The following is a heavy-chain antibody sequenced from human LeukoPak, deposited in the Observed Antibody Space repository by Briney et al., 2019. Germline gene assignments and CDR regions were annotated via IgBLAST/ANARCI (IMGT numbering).Heavy chain of an antibody. D-gene: IGHD3-22*01. J-gene: IGHJ4*02. V-gene: IGHV1-69*06. CDR2: IIPIFGTA. CDR3: ARVGLRDDSRGYYPLDY. Sequence: SVKVSCKASGGTFSSYAISWVRQAPGQGLEWMGGIIPIFGTANYAQKFQGRVTITADKSTSTAYMELSSLRSEDTAVYYCARVGLRDDSRGYYPLDYWGQGTLVTVSS. CDR1: GGTFSSYA.